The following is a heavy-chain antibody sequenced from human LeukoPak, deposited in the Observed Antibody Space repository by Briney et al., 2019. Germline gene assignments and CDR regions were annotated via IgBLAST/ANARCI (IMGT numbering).Heavy chain of an antibody. CDR3: GRGGCSSTSCYLFDY. J-gene: IGHJ4*02. CDR1: GYTFTSYG. Sequence: GASVKVSCKASGYTFTSYGISWVRQAPGQGLEWMGWISAYNGNTNYAQKLQGRVTMTTDTSTSTAYMELRSLRSDDTAVYYCGRGGCSSTSCYLFDYWGQGTLVTVSS. CDR2: ISAYNGNT. V-gene: IGHV1-18*01. D-gene: IGHD2-2*01.